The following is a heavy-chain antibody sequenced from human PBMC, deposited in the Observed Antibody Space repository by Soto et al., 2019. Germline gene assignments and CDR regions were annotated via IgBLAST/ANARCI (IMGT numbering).Heavy chain of an antibody. V-gene: IGHV3-66*01. J-gene: IGHJ1*01. CDR2: IYSNGNT. D-gene: IGHD4-17*01. Sequence: EVQLVESGGGLVQPGGSLRLSCAASGCTVSSNYMTWVRHAPGRGLEWVSLIYSNGNTYYADSVKGRFAISRDNSKNTVYLQMSSLRAEDTAVYHCARSVRRGGDYEHWGQGTLVTVSS. CDR1: GCTVSSNY. CDR3: ARSVRRGGDYEH.